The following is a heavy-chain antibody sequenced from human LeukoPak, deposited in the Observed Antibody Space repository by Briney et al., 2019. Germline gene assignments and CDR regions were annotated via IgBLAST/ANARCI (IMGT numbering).Heavy chain of an antibody. Sequence: ASVKVSCKASGYTFTSYDINWVRQATGQGLEWMGWMNPNSGNTGYAKKFQGRVTMTRNTSISTAYMELSRLRSEDTAVYYCARPFYCSSGSCYPGVEYWGQGTLVTVSS. J-gene: IGHJ4*02. V-gene: IGHV1-8*01. CDR1: GYTFTSYD. D-gene: IGHD2-15*01. CDR2: MNPNSGNT. CDR3: ARPFYCSSGSCYPGVEY.